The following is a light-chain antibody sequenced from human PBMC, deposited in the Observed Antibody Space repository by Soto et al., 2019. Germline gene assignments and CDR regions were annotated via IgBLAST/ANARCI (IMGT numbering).Light chain of an antibody. CDR2: GTS. J-gene: IGKJ4*01. V-gene: IGKV1-12*01. CDR1: PKIPRW. CDR3: QQATSFPLT. Sequence: DIQMTQSPSSVSASVGDRVIITCRASPKIPRWLAWYQQNPGKAPKLLIYGTSDLRPGVPARFSGSRSGPDFLLTIDRLQPEDFATYYCQQATSFPLTFGGGTKVDIK.